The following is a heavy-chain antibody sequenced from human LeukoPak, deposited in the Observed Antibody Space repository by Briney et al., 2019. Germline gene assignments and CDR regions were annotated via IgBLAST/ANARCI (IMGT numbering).Heavy chain of an antibody. CDR3: AADTLDDYGDQTLDY. CDR1: GGTFSSYA. V-gene: IGHV1-69*05. J-gene: IGHJ4*02. Sequence: SVKVSCKASGGTFSSYAISWVRQAPGQGLEWMGGIIPIFGTANYAQKFQGRVTITTDESTSTAYMELSSLRSEDTAVYYCAADTLDDYGDQTLDYWGQGTLVTVSS. D-gene: IGHD4-17*01. CDR2: IIPIFGTA.